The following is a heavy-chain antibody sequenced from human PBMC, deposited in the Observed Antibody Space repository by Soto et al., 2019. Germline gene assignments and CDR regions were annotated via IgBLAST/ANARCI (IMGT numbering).Heavy chain of an antibody. CDR1: GFTFSSYE. V-gene: IGHV3-48*03. Sequence: PGGSLRLSCAASGFTFSSYEMNWVHQAPGKGLEWVSYISSSGSTIYYADSVKGRFTISRDNAKNSLYLQMNSLRAEDTAVYYCARDPSGWYYFDYWGQGTLVTVSS. CDR2: ISSSGSTI. D-gene: IGHD6-19*01. CDR3: ARDPSGWYYFDY. J-gene: IGHJ4*02.